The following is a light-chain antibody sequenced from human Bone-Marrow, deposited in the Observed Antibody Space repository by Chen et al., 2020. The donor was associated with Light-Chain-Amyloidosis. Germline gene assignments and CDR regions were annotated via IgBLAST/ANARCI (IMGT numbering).Light chain of an antibody. CDR1: QSLDNW. Sequence: DIQMTQSPSTLSASVGDSVTITCRGSQSLDNWLAWYQQKPGKAPKHLIYKASTLVSGVPSRFSGRGSGTEFTLTISSLQPDDFATYYCQQYNTRSITFGQGTRLEIK. V-gene: IGKV1-5*03. CDR3: QQYNTRSIT. CDR2: KAS. J-gene: IGKJ5*01.